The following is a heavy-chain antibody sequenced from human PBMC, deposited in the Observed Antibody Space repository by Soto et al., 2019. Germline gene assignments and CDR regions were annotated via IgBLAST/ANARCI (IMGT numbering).Heavy chain of an antibody. V-gene: IGHV1-69*01. CDR2: IIPYYNTL. CDR1: EGTFNSYA. J-gene: IGHJ4*02. Sequence: QAQVVQSGAEVRKPGSSVKLSCKASEGTFNSYAIAWVRQAPGQGLEWMGGIIPYYNTLNYAQKFQDRVTIPAADSTNTVYMELSSLRSDDTAVYFCASGASRWYPYFFDSWAQGTLVTVSS. CDR3: ASGASRWYPYFFDS. D-gene: IGHD6-13*01.